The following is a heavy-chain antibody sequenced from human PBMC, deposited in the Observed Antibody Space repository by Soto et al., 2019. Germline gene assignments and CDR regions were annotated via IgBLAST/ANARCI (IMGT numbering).Heavy chain of an antibody. CDR2: IDPSDSYI. Sequence: PGESLKISCKGSGYSFTSYWISWVRQMPGKGLEWMGGIDPSDSYINYSPSFQGHVTISADKSISTAYLQWSSLKASDTAMYYCARHEGPIVVVPAAIGMDVWGQGTTVTVSS. D-gene: IGHD2-2*01. J-gene: IGHJ6*02. CDR1: GYSFTSYW. CDR3: ARHEGPIVVVPAAIGMDV. V-gene: IGHV5-10-1*01.